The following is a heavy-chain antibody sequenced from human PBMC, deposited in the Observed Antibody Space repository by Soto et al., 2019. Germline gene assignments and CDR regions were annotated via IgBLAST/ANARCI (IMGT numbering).Heavy chain of an antibody. J-gene: IGHJ4*02. Sequence: QVHLVQSGAEVKKPGSSVKVSCKASGGTISSYAITWVRQAPGQGLEWMGGTIPIFGTANYAQEFQGRVTMTADESTNTAYMELNSLRSEDTAVYYCARDIHFPVRGVPPASDYWGQGTLVTVSS. CDR1: GGTISSYA. CDR3: ARDIHFPVRGVPPASDY. CDR2: TIPIFGTA. D-gene: IGHD2-2*01. V-gene: IGHV1-69*01.